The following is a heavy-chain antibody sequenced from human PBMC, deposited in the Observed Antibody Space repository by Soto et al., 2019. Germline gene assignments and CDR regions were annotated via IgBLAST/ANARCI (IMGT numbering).Heavy chain of an antibody. V-gene: IGHV3-23*01. Sequence: EVQLLESGGGLVQPGGSLRLSCAASGFTFSSYSMSWVRQAPGKGLEWVSGFRTSGDGGTTYYADSVKGRFTNSRDNSKNTLFMQMNSLRAEDTAIYYCAKKVNSGSASQYFDYWGQGTLVTVSS. J-gene: IGHJ4*02. D-gene: IGHD3-10*01. CDR2: FRTSGDGGTT. CDR3: AKKVNSGSASQYFDY. CDR1: GFTFSSYS.